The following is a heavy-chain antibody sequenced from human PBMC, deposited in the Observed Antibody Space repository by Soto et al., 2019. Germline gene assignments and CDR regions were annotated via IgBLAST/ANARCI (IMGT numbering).Heavy chain of an antibody. CDR2: ISGGSGSI. V-gene: IGHV3-48*01. CDR1: GFTFSSYA. D-gene: IGHD3-3*01. J-gene: IGHJ4*02. Sequence: GGSLRLSCAASGFTFSSYAMSWVRQAPGKGLEWLSCISGGSGSIYYADSVKGRFTISRDNANNSLYLQMSSLRAEDTAVYYCARGPNYDFWSGYPYFDYWGQGTLVTVSS. CDR3: ARGPNYDFWSGYPYFDY.